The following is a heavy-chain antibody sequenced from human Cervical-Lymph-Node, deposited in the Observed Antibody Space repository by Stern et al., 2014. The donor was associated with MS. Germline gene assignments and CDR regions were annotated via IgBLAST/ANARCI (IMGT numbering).Heavy chain of an antibody. J-gene: IGHJ4*02. V-gene: IGHV4-59*01. D-gene: IGHD1-1*01. CDR1: GVSISGYY. CDR2: IYYSGTT. CDR3: AKVWKGFGS. Sequence: QVQLQESGPGLVKPSETLSLTCTVSGVSISGYYWSWIRQPPGKGLEWIGYIYYSGTTNYTPSLKSRAFISVDTSKNQFSLRLSSVSAADTAVYYCAKVWKGFGSWGQGTLVTVSS.